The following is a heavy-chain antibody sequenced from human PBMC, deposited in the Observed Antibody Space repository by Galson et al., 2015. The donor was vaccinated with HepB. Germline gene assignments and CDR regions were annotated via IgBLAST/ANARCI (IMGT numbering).Heavy chain of an antibody. CDR1: GGTFSSYA. Sequence: SVKVSCKASGGTFSSYAISWVRQAPGQGLEWMGGITPIFGTANYAQKFQGRVTITADESTSTAYMELSSLRSEDTAVYYCASIGWFGEWYFDLWGRGTLVTVSS. CDR3: ASIGWFGEWYFDL. J-gene: IGHJ2*01. V-gene: IGHV1-69*13. D-gene: IGHD3-10*01. CDR2: ITPIFGTA.